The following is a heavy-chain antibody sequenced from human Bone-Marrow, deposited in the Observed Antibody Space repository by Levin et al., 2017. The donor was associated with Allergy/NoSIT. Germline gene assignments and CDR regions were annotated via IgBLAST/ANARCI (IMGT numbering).Heavy chain of an antibody. CDR2: IYYSGST. J-gene: IGHJ4*02. CDR1: GGSISSSSYY. CDR3: ARGAGYSYAFDY. V-gene: IGHV4-39*07. Sequence: GSLRLSCTVSGGSISSSSYYWGWIRQPPGKGLEWIGSIYYSGSTYYNPSLKSRVTISVDTSKNQFSLKLSSVTAADTAVYYCARGAGYSYAFDYWGQGTLVTVSS. D-gene: IGHD5-18*01.